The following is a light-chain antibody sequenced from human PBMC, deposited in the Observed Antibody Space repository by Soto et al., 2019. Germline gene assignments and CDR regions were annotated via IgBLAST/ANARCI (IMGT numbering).Light chain of an antibody. V-gene: IGKV1-5*01. J-gene: IGKJ1*01. CDR2: DAS. Sequence: DIRMTQSPSTLSASVGDRVTITCRASQSISTWLAWYQQKPGKAPKLLIFDASSLESGVPSRFRGSGSGTEFTLTISSLQPDDFATYYCQQYNSYWTFGQGTKVDIK. CDR3: QQYNSYWT. CDR1: QSISTW.